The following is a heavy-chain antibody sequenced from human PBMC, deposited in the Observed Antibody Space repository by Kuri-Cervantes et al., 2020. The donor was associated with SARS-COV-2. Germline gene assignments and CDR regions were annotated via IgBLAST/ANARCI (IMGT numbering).Heavy chain of an antibody. J-gene: IGHJ4*02. CDR2: ISSSSSYV. Sequence: LSLTCAASGFTFSSYSMNWVRQAPGKGLEWVSSISSSSSYVYYADSVKGRFTISRDNAKNSLYLQMNSLRADNTAVYYCARSSCSGGSCYSAYSYGLFDYWGQGTLVTVSS. V-gene: IGHV3-21*04. CDR3: ARSSCSGGSCYSAYSYGLFDY. D-gene: IGHD2-15*01. CDR1: GFTFSSYS.